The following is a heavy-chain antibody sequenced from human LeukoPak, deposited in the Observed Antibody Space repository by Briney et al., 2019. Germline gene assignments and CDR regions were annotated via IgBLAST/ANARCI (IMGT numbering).Heavy chain of an antibody. V-gene: IGHV4-34*01. D-gene: IGHD3-3*01. Sequence: SETLSLTCAVYGGSFSGYYWSWIRQPPGKGLEWIGEINHSGSTNYNPSPKSRVTISVDTSKNQFSLKLSSVTAADTAVYYCARGGARITIFGVVITRQFDYWGQGTLVTVSS. CDR3: ARGGARITIFGVVITRQFDY. CDR1: GGSFSGYY. J-gene: IGHJ4*02. CDR2: INHSGST.